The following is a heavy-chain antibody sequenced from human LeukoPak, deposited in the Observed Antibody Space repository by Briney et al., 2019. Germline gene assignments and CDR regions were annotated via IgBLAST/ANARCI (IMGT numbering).Heavy chain of an antibody. CDR1: GVSFCDYN. Sequence: VGSPRLSCAVSGVSFCDYNMKWGRHAIGGGLEWISYISAGGGTIYYADSVMGRFTTFTANIKNSPYFQKRSLRVAYTPAYYCVRLGRKEGYKYNDYWGQGTPVTVSS. V-gene: IGHV3-48*01. CDR3: VRLGRKEGYKYNDY. CDR2: ISAGGGTI. D-gene: IGHD5-24*01. J-gene: IGHJ4*02.